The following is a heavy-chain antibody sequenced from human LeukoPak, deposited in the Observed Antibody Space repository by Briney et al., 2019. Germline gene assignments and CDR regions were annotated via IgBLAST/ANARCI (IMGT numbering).Heavy chain of an antibody. CDR3: ARARYCSGGSCYSGWFDP. CDR2: MSYDGSNE. CDR1: GFTFSSYA. V-gene: IGHV3-30*14. Sequence: PGGSLRLSCAASGFTFSSYAMHWVRQAPGKGLEWVAVMSYDGSNEYYADSVKGRFTISRDNSKNTPYLQMNSLRAEDTAVYYCARARYCSGGSCYSGWFDPWGQGTLVTVSS. D-gene: IGHD2-15*01. J-gene: IGHJ5*02.